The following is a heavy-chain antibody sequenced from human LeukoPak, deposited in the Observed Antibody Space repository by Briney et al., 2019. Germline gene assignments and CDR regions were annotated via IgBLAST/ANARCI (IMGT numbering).Heavy chain of an antibody. CDR2: IYPGDSDP. V-gene: IGHV5-51*01. CDR1: GYTFQKYC. Sequence: GEAPKLSCKGSGYTFQKYCIRWVRETAEKGVGWVGIIYPGDSDPRYSPCFLGQVTSSADKSIRTAYLQWSSLQASDTAMYFCARLYTGYYSSFESWGQGTLVTVSS. D-gene: IGHD3-9*01. CDR3: ARLYTGYYSSFES. J-gene: IGHJ4*02.